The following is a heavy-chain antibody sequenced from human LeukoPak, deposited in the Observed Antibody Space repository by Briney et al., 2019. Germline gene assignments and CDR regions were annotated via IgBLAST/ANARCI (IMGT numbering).Heavy chain of an antibody. V-gene: IGHV3-23*01. CDR3: AKGYSSGWTPFDY. J-gene: IGHJ4*02. CDR2: IGDSGEIE. CDR1: GLILRGHA. D-gene: IGHD6-19*01. Sequence: GGSLRLSCEASGLILRGHAMSWVRQAPRKGLEWVSGIGDSGEIERYADSVKGRFTISRDNFRNTVYLEMRSLRPEDTAVYYCAKGYSSGWTPFDYWGQGTQVTVSS.